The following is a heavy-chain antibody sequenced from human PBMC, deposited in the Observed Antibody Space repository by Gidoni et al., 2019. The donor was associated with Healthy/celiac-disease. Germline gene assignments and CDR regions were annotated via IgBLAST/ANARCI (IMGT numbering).Heavy chain of an antibody. D-gene: IGHD1-26*01. Sequence: EVQLVQSGAEVKKPGESLKLSCKGSGYSFTSYWIGWVRQMPGKGLEWMGIIYPGDSDTRYSPSFQGQVTISADKSISTAYLQCSSLKASDTAMYYCARHDRLSEWEQWYYFDYWGQGTLVTVSS. J-gene: IGHJ4*02. CDR1: GYSFTSYW. CDR2: IYPGDSDT. V-gene: IGHV5-51*01. CDR3: ARHDRLSEWEQWYYFDY.